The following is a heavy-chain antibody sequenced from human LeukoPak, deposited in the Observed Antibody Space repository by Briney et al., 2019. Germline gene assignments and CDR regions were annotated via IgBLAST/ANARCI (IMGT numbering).Heavy chain of an antibody. J-gene: IGHJ4*02. Sequence: GGSLRLSCAASGFTFSNYDMNWVRQAPGRGLEWVLGISGGGGSTCDADAVKGRFTISRDHYKNTLYLQMNSLRAADTAGYYCAKDRGGYSRGWYHFDYWGQGTRVSVFS. CDR1: GFTFSNYD. D-gene: IGHD6-19*01. V-gene: IGHV3-23*01. CDR2: ISGGGGST. CDR3: AKDRGGYSRGWYHFDY.